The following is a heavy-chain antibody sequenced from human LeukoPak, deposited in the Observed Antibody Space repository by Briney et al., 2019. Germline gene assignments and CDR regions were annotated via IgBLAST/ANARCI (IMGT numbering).Heavy chain of an antibody. CDR1: GFTFSNYW. V-gene: IGHV3-74*01. D-gene: IGHD2-21*02. CDR3: AKRLACCGGGCYSFAFDI. Sequence: GVALILSCSASGFTFSNYWRPWVRQAPGNVLVRVSRINSDGSSTSYADYVKGQFTIYRDNAKNTLYLQMNSLRAEDTAVYYCAKRLACCGGGCYSFAFDIWGQGTMVTVSS. J-gene: IGHJ3*02. CDR2: INSDGSST.